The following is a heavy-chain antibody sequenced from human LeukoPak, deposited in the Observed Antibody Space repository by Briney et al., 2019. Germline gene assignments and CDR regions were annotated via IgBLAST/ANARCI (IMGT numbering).Heavy chain of an antibody. D-gene: IGHD2-2*01. CDR2: IYYSGST. CDR3: ARHPVGNWFDP. CDR1: GGSISSYY. Sequence: SETLSLTCTVSGGSISSYYWSWIRRPPGKGLEWIGYIYYSGSTNYNPSLKSRVTISVDTSKNQFSLKLSSVTAADTAVYYCARHPVGNWFDPWGQGTLVTVSS. V-gene: IGHV4-59*08. J-gene: IGHJ5*02.